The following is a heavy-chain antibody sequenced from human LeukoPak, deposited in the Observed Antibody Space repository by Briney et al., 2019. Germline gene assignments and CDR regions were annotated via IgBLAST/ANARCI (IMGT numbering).Heavy chain of an antibody. CDR2: IYYSGST. V-gene: IGHV4-39*01. J-gene: IGHJ4*02. D-gene: IGHD3-10*01. CDR1: GGSISSSSYY. CDR3: ARQKRLLWFGESEYYFDY. Sequence: SETLSLTCTVSGGSISSSSYYWGWIRQPPGKGLEWIGSIYYSGSTYYNPSLKSRVTISVDTSKNQFSLKLSSVTAADTAVYYCARQKRLLWFGESEYYFDYWGQGTLVTVSS.